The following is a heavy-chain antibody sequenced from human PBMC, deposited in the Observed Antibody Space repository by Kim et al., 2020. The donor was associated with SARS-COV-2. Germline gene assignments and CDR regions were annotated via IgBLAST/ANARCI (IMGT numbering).Heavy chain of an antibody. V-gene: IGHV1-69*13. Sequence: SVKVSCKASGGTFSSYAISWVRQAPGQGLEWMGGIIPIFGTANYAQKFQGRVTITADESTSTAYMELSSLRSEDTAVYYCARVGMVRGVTNWFDPWGQGTLVTVSS. CDR1: GGTFSSYA. CDR3: ARVGMVRGVTNWFDP. CDR2: IIPIFGTA. D-gene: IGHD3-10*01. J-gene: IGHJ5*02.